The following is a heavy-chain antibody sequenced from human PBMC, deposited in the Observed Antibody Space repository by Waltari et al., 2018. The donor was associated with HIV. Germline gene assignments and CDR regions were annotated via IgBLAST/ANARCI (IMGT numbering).Heavy chain of an antibody. D-gene: IGHD2-15*01. J-gene: IGHJ4*02. CDR2: IRYDGSKK. Sequence: QVQLVESGGGVVQPGGSLRLSCAASGFTFSSHGTHWVRQAPGKGLEWVTFIRYDGSKKHYADSVKGRFTISRDNSDNTLYLEMNSLRTEDTAVYYCATNIVVAATGTFDYWGQGTRVIVTA. CDR1: GFTFSSHG. V-gene: IGHV3-30*02. CDR3: ATNIVVAATGTFDY.